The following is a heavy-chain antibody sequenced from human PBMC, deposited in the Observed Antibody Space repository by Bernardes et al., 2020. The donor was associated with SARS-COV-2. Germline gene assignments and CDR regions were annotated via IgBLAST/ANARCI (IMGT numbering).Heavy chain of an antibody. J-gene: IGHJ4*02. CDR2: ISDDGTKK. V-gene: IGHV3-30*18. CDR3: AKQNVHSGVDY. CDR1: GFIFNDFG. D-gene: IGHD3-10*02. Sequence: GGSLRLSCAASGFIFNDFGMQWVRQAPGKGLEWVALISDDGTKKYYAESVKGRFTISRDNSKNTMYLEVNSLRAEDTALYYCAKQNVHSGVDYWGQGTLVTVSS.